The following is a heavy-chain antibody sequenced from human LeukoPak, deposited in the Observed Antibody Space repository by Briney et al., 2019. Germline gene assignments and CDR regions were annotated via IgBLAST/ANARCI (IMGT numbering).Heavy chain of an antibody. Sequence: ASVKVSCKASGYTFTGYYMHWVRQAPGQGLEWMGWINPNSGGTNYAQKFQGRATMTRDTSISTAYMELSRLRSDDTAVYYCARSTLTVTNADYWGQGTLVTVSS. CDR3: ARSTLTVTNADY. CDR1: GYTFTGYY. D-gene: IGHD4-17*01. J-gene: IGHJ4*02. V-gene: IGHV1-2*02. CDR2: INPNSGGT.